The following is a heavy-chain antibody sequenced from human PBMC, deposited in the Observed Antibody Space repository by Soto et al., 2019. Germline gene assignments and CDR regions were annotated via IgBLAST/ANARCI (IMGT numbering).Heavy chain of an antibody. J-gene: IGHJ3*02. CDR2: ISAYNGNT. V-gene: IGHV1-18*01. Sequence: GASVKVSCKASGYTFTSYGISWVRQAPGQGLEWMGWISAYNGNTNYAQKLQGRVTMTTDTSTSTAYMELRSLRSDDTAVYYCARVPVRGGWPRDAFDIWGQGTMVTVSS. CDR1: GYTFTSYG. CDR3: ARVPVRGGWPRDAFDI. D-gene: IGHD3-10*01.